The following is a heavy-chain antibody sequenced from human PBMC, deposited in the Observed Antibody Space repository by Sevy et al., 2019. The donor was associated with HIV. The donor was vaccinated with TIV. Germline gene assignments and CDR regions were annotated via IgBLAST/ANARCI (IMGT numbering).Heavy chain of an antibody. CDR1: GDSVSSNSAA. V-gene: IGHV6-1*01. CDR2: TNYRSKWYN. J-gene: IGHJ4*02. Sequence: SQTLSLTCAISGDSVSSNSAAWNWIRQSPSRGLEWLGRTNYRSKWYNDYAVSVKSQITINPDTSKNQFSLQLNSVTPEDSAVYYCARGGYFDWLYFDYWGQGTLVTVSS. CDR3: ARGGYFDWLYFDY. D-gene: IGHD3-9*01.